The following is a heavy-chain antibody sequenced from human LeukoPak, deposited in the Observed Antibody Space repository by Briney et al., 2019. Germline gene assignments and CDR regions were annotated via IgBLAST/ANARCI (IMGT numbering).Heavy chain of an antibody. Sequence: GGSLRLSCAASGFTFSSYSMNWVRQAPGKGLEWVSSISSSSSYIYYADSVKGRFTISRDNAKNSLYLQMNSLRAEDTAVYYCARGSGTIFGVVIYFDYWGQGTLVTVSS. CDR1: GFTFSSYS. D-gene: IGHD3-3*01. J-gene: IGHJ4*02. CDR2: ISSSSSYI. CDR3: ARGSGTIFGVVIYFDY. V-gene: IGHV3-21*01.